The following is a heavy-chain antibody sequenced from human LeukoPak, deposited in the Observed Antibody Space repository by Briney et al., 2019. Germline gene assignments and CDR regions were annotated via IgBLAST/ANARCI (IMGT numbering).Heavy chain of an antibody. CDR1: GGSISSSSYY. V-gene: IGHV4-39*07. CDR2: IYYSGST. CDR3: ARINLRIAKNWFDP. J-gene: IGHJ5*02. D-gene: IGHD6-13*01. Sequence: SETLSLTCTVSGGSISSSSYYWGWIRQPPGKGLEWIGSIYYSGSTYYNPSLKSRVTISVDTSKNQFSLKLSSVTAADTAVYYCARINLRIAKNWFDPGGRETRVTVSS.